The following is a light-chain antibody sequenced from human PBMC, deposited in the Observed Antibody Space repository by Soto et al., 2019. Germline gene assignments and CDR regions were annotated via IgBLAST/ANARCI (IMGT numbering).Light chain of an antibody. CDR3: QQYSNWPPWT. V-gene: IGKV3D-15*01. Sequence: IVMTQSPATLSVSPGQRATLSCRASQSVSTNLAWYQQKPGQAPRLLIYGASTRSTAIPARFSGSGSGTEFTLTISGLQSDDFAVYYCQQYSNWPPWTFGQGTRVDFK. CDR2: GAS. J-gene: IGKJ1*01. CDR1: QSVSTN.